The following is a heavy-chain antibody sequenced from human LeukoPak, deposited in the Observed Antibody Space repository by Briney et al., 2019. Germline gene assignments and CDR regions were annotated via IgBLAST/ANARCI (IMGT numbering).Heavy chain of an antibody. V-gene: IGHV3-23*01. J-gene: IGHJ3*02. Sequence: GGSLRLSCAASGFTFTTYTVSWGRQAPGEGLEWVSSIYGDASKTFYADSVRGRFTISRDSSKSMVYLQMNGLRVDDTALYYCAEDRVPDNGWNFDMWGQGTMVIVSA. CDR3: AEDRVPDNGWNFDM. D-gene: IGHD1-1*01. CDR1: GFTFTTYT. CDR2: IYGDASKT.